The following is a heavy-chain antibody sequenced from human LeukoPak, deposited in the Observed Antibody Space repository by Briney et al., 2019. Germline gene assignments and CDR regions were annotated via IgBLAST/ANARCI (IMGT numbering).Heavy chain of an antibody. J-gene: IGHJ3*02. CDR1: GYTFTGYY. V-gene: IGHV1-2*02. CDR2: INPNSGDT. Sequence: ASVKVSCKASGYTFTGYYIHWVRQAPGQGLEWVGWINPNSGDTHSAQNFQGRVTMTRDTSISTASMDLSRRRSDDTAVYYCARAPKNDAYDIWGRGTMVTVSS. CDR3: ARAPKNDAYDI.